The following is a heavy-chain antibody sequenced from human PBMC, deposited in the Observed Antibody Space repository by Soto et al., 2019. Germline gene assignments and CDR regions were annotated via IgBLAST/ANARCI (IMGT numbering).Heavy chain of an antibody. CDR3: ARGSYYYFAMDV. V-gene: IGHV4-59*01. J-gene: IGHJ6*02. CDR2: IYYSGST. Sequence: SETLSLTCTVSGGSISYYYWSWIRQPPGKGLEWIGYIYYSGSTNYNPSLKSRVTISVDTSKNQFSLRLSSVTAADTAVYYCARGSYYYFAMDVWGQGTTVTVSS. CDR1: GGSISYYY.